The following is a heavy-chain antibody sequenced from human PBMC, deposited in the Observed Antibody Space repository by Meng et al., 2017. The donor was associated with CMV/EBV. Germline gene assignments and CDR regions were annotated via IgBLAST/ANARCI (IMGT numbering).Heavy chain of an antibody. J-gene: IGHJ6*02. V-gene: IGHV3-30-3*01. D-gene: IGHD4-17*01. CDR1: GFTFSSYA. CDR2: IPYDGSNK. Sequence: GESLKISCAASGFTFSSYAMHWVRQAPGKGLEWVAVIPYDGSNKYYADSVKGRFTISRDNSKTTLYLQMNSLRAEDTAVYYCARVRVSEYYYYGMDVWGQGTTVTVSS. CDR3: ARVRVSEYYYYGMDV.